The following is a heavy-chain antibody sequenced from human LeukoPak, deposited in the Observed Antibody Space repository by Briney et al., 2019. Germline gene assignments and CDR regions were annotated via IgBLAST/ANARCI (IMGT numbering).Heavy chain of an antibody. J-gene: IGHJ3*02. CDR3: ARDLLSYGGHAFDI. D-gene: IGHD4-17*01. CDR1: GDSMTTTSHF. Sequence: PSETLSLTCTVSGDSMTTTSHFWDWVRQPPGKGLEWIGSIYYRGSTYYNPSLKSRVTISVDTSKNQFSLKLSSVTAADTAVYYCARDLLSYGGHAFDIWGQGTMVTVSS. CDR2: IYYRGST. V-gene: IGHV4-39*07.